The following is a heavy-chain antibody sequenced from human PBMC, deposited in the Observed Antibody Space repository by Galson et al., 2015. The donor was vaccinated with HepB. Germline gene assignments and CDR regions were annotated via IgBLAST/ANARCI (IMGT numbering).Heavy chain of an antibody. Sequence: SLRLSCAASGFTFSSYAMHWVRQAPGKGLEWVAVISYDGSNKYYADSVKGRFTISRDNSKNTLYLQMNSLRAEDTAVYYCASEYYYDSSGYYPYDYWGQGTLVTVSS. D-gene: IGHD3-22*01. V-gene: IGHV3-30*04. CDR2: ISYDGSNK. J-gene: IGHJ4*02. CDR1: GFTFSSYA. CDR3: ASEYYYDSSGYYPYDY.